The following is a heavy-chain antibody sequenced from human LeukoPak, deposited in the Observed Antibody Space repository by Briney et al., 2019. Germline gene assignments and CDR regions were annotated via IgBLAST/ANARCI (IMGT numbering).Heavy chain of an antibody. V-gene: IGHV4-39*01. CDR1: GGSISSSSYY. J-gene: IGHJ4*02. CDR2: IYYSGST. Sequence: SETLSLTCTASGGSISSSSYYWGWIRQPPGKGLEWIGSIYYSGSTYYNPSLKSRVTISVDTSKNQFSLKLSSVTAADTAVYYCARVGDPEGDIVVVPATFDYWGQGTLVTVSS. D-gene: IGHD2-2*01. CDR3: ARVGDPEGDIVVVPATFDY.